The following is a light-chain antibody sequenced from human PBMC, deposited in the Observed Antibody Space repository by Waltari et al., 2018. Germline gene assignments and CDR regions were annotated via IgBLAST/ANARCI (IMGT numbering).Light chain of an antibody. J-gene: IGKJ4*01. Sequence: EVVLTQSPATLSLSPGEIATVSCRASQSVSSYLAWYQQKPGQAPRLLISDASNRATGIPARFGGSGSGTDFTLTISSLEPEDSAVYYCQHRFNWPLTFGGGTKVEIK. CDR3: QHRFNWPLT. V-gene: IGKV3-11*01. CDR1: QSVSSY. CDR2: DAS.